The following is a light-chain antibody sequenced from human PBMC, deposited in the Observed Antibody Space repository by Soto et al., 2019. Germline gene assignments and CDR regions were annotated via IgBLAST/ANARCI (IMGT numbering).Light chain of an antibody. V-gene: IGLV2-8*01. CDR3: ISYAGSNNVCPYV. CDR1: SSDVGDYNY. Sequence: QSVLTQPPSASGSPGQSVTISCTGTSSDVGDYNYVSWYQHHPGKAPELMIYEVNKRPSGVPDRFSGSKSGNTASLTVSGLQAEDEADYYCISYAGSNNVCPYVFGTGTKLTVL. CDR2: EVN. J-gene: IGLJ1*01.